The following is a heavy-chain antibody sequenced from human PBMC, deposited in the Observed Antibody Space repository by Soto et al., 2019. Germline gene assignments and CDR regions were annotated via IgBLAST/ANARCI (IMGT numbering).Heavy chain of an antibody. CDR1: GYTFTNYG. D-gene: IGHD6-6*01. J-gene: IGHJ5*02. V-gene: IGHV1-18*01. CDR2: ISAYNGNT. Sequence: QVQVVQSGTEVKKPGASVKVSCKASGYTFTNYGISWVRQAPGQGLEWMGWISAYNGNTNYAQIFQCRVTLTTDTSTTTAYMELRSLRSDDTAVYYCARGDSSSGLDPWGQGTLVTVSS. CDR3: ARGDSSSGLDP.